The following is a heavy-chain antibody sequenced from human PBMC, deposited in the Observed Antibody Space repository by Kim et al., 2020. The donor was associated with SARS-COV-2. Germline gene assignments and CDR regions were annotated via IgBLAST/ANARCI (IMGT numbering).Heavy chain of an antibody. D-gene: IGHD3-22*01. Sequence: SVKVSCKASGGTFSSYAISWVRQAPGQGLEWMGGIIPIFGTANYAQKFQGRVTITADESTSTAYMELSSLRSEDTAVYYCARDSPADYYDSSGYYYPFDYWGQGTLVTVSS. J-gene: IGHJ4*02. CDR2: IIPIFGTA. V-gene: IGHV1-69*13. CDR1: GGTFSSYA. CDR3: ARDSPADYYDSSGYYYPFDY.